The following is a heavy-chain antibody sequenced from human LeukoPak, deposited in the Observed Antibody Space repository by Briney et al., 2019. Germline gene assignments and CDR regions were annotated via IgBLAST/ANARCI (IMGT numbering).Heavy chain of an antibody. Sequence: PGGSLRLSCAASGFIVRSNYMSWVRQAPGKGLEWVSVIYSGGSTYYADSVKGRFTISRDNSQNTLYLRMNSLRAEDTAVYYCARHHPDVLRILEWLLVFDYWGQGTLVTVSS. CDR3: ARHHPDVLRILEWLLVFDY. CDR2: IYSGGST. V-gene: IGHV3-53*01. D-gene: IGHD3-3*01. J-gene: IGHJ4*02. CDR1: GFIVRSNY.